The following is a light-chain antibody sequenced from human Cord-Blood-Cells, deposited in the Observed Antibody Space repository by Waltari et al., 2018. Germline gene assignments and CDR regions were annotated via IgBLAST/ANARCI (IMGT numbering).Light chain of an antibody. CDR2: GAS. Sequence: ELVMTPSPATLSVSPGERATLPCRASQCVSSNLAWYQQKPGQAPRLLIYGASTRATGIPARFSGSGSGTEYTLTISSLQSEDFAVYYCQQYNNWPPITFGQGTRLEIK. CDR3: QQYNNWPPIT. CDR1: QCVSSN. J-gene: IGKJ5*01. V-gene: IGKV3-15*01.